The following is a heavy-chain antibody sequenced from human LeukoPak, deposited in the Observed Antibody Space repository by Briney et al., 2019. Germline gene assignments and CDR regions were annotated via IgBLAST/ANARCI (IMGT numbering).Heavy chain of an antibody. J-gene: IGHJ4*02. V-gene: IGHV3-23*01. Sequence: GGSLRLSCVPPLFTSITAAMSCVRQAPGKGLEWVSAISGSGGSTYYADSVKGRFTNSRDNAKNSLYLQMNSLRAEDTAVYYCARVDQSVVKSYFDYWGKGTLVTVSS. CDR3: ARVDQSVVKSYFDY. CDR1: LFTSITAA. CDR2: ISGSGGST. D-gene: IGHD3/OR15-3a*01.